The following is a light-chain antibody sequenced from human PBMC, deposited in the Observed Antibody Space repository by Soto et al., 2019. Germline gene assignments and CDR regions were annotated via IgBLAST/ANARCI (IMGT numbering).Light chain of an antibody. CDR3: QQYGISVT. V-gene: IGKV3-20*01. CDR1: QRVSSGF. J-gene: IGKJ4*01. CDR2: GAS. Sequence: EIVLTKSPGAMSLSPGERATLSCTASQRVSSGFLAWYPQNPCQAPRLIIYGASSRATAIPDRFSGSGSGTAFILTISILELGYFAFYYGQQYGISVTFGVGTKVQIK.